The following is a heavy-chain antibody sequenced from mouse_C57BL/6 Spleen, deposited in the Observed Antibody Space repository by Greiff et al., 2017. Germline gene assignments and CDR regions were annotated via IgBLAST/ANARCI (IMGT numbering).Heavy chain of an antibody. J-gene: IGHJ2*01. D-gene: IGHD1-1*01. V-gene: IGHV1-80*01. Sequence: VKLMESGAELVKPGASVKISCKASGYAFSSYWLNWVKQRPGKGLEWIGQIYPGDGDTNYNGKFKGKATLTADKSSSTAYMQLSSLTSEDSAVYFCARFRYYGSSPYYFDYWGQGTTLTVSS. CDR1: GYAFSSYW. CDR2: IYPGDGDT. CDR3: ARFRYYGSSPYYFDY.